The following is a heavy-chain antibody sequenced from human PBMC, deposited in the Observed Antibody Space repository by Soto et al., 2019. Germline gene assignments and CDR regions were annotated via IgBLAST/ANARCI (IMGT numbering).Heavy chain of an antibody. D-gene: IGHD3-22*01. Sequence: GGSLRLSCAASGFTFDDYAMHWVRQAPGKGLEWVSLISWDGGSTYYADSVKGRFTITRDNSKNSLYLQMNSLRAEDTALYCCAKDIYYYDSSGSDACDIWGQGTMVTVSS. CDR1: GFTFDDYA. J-gene: IGHJ3*02. CDR2: ISWDGGST. CDR3: AKDIYYYDSSGSDACDI. V-gene: IGHV3-43D*03.